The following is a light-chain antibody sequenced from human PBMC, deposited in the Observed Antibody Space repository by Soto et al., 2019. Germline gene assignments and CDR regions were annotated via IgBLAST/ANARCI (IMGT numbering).Light chain of an antibody. V-gene: IGKV1-6*01. CDR3: LQDYSYPWT. Sequence: AIQVTQSPSSLSASVGDIVTITFRASQDIRNELSWYQQKPGKAPKFLIYGASNLQSGVPPRFSGSGSGTDFTFTISSLQAEDFATYYCLQDYSYPWTFGQGTKVDIK. CDR1: QDIRNE. CDR2: GAS. J-gene: IGKJ1*01.